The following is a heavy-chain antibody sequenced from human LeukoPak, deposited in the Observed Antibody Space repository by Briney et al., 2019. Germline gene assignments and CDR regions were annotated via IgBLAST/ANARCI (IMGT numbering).Heavy chain of an antibody. D-gene: IGHD6-6*01. CDR1: GYTFTSYY. J-gene: IGHJ6*03. V-gene: IGHV7-4-1*02. Sequence: ASVKVSCKASGYTFTSYYVHWVRQAPGQGLEWMGWINTNTGNPTYAQGFTGRFVFSLDTSVSTAYLQISSLKAEDTAVYYCARDYSSSEYYYYYMDVWGKGTTVTVSS. CDR3: ARDYSSSEYYYYYMDV. CDR2: INTNTGNP.